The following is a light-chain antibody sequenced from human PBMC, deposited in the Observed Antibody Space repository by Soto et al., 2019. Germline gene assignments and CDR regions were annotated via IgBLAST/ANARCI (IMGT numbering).Light chain of an antibody. CDR1: QSISSW. J-gene: IGKJ1*01. CDR3: QQYNFYSPWP. Sequence: DIQMTQSPSTLSASVGDRVTITCRASQSISSWLAWYQQKPGKAPKVLIYKASSLESGGPSRFSGSGSGTEFTLTISSLQPDDFATYYCQQYNFYSPWPFGQGTKVEI. CDR2: KAS. V-gene: IGKV1-5*03.